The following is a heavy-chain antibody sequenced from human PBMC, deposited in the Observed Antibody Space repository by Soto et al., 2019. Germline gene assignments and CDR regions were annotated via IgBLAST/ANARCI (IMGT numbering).Heavy chain of an antibody. V-gene: IGHV3-30-3*01. CDR1: GFTFSSYA. J-gene: IGHJ3*02. D-gene: IGHD3-22*01. CDR2: ISYDGSNK. CDR3: ARVGVVVITLDDI. Sequence: QVQLVESGGGVVQPGRSLRLSCAASGFTFSSYAMHWVRQAPGKGLEWVAVISYDGSNKYYADSVKGRFTISRDNSKNTLYLQMNSLRAEDTAVYYCARVGVVVITLDDIWGQGTMVTVSS.